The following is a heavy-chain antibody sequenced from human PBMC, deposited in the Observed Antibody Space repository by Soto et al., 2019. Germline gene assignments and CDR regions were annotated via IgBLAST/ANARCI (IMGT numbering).Heavy chain of an antibody. V-gene: IGHV4-38-2*02. Sequence: SETLSLTCVVSGYSISSGFSWGWIRQPPGKGLEWIGSIDHSGSTHYNASLKIRLSISLDTSKNQFSLKLRSVTAADTAVYYCARDWGSGYYHFEPWGQGTLVTVSS. J-gene: IGHJ5*02. CDR2: IDHSGST. D-gene: IGHD5-12*01. CDR1: GYSISSGFS. CDR3: ARDWGSGYYHFEP.